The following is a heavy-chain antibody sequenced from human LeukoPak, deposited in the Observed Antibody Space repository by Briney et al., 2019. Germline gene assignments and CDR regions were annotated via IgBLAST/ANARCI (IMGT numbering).Heavy chain of an antibody. D-gene: IGHD2-15*01. J-gene: IGHJ4*02. Sequence: TGGSLRLSCAASGFTVTTNHMTWVRQAPGKGLEWVSIIYSGGYTDYADSVKGRFTISRDNSKNTLDLQMNSLRAEDTAVYYCARFHRGWYFDYWGQGTLVTVSS. V-gene: IGHV3-66*01. CDR1: GFTVTTNH. CDR3: ARFHRGWYFDY. CDR2: IYSGGYT.